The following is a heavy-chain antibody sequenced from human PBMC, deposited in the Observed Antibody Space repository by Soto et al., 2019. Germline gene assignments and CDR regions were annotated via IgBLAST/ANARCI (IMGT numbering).Heavy chain of an antibody. D-gene: IGHD3-9*01. Sequence: GGSLRLSCEASGFSFDDYGMSWVRQGPGKGLEWVSGINWNGDSTGYADSVKGRFTISRDNAEKLLYLEMNSLRAEDTALYYCARGIGSDWSSWFDPWGQGTPVTVSS. CDR1: GFSFDDYG. CDR3: ARGIGSDWSSWFDP. J-gene: IGHJ5*02. CDR2: INWNGDST. V-gene: IGHV3-20*04.